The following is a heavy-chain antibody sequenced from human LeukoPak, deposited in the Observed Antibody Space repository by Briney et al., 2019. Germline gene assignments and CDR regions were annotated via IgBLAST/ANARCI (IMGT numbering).Heavy chain of an antibody. D-gene: IGHD2-2*01. J-gene: IGHJ6*02. CDR1: GFTFSTYG. CDR2: IAYDGSNK. Sequence: GALRLSCAAPGFTFSTYGNYRVRQAPGKGLEGGAVIAYDGSNKYYADSVKGRFTISRDNSKNTLYLQMNSLRAEDTAVYYCARDLRYCSSTSCYFVYYGMDVWGQGTTVTVSS. CDR3: ARDLRYCSSTSCYFVYYGMDV. V-gene: IGHV3-30-3*01.